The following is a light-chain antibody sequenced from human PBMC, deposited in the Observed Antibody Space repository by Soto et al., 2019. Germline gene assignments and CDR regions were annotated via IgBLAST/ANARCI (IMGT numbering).Light chain of an antibody. CDR1: QSISSY. CDR3: QQSYSTVT. CDR2: AAS. J-gene: IGKJ4*01. Sequence: DIQMTQSPSSLSASVGDRVTITCRASQSISSYLNWYQQKPGKAPKLLIYAASSLQSGVPSRFSGSGSGTDFTLTISSLQPEDSATYYCQQSYSTVTFGGGTKVDIK. V-gene: IGKV1-39*01.